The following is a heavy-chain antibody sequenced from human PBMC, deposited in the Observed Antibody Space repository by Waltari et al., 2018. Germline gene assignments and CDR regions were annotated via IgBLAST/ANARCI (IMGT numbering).Heavy chain of an antibody. V-gene: IGHV4-38-2*01. D-gene: IGHD3-10*01. J-gene: IGHJ1*01. CDR2: IYHRGSS. CDR1: GYYISSGYY. Sequence: QVQLQESGPGLVKPSETLSLTCAVSGYYISSGYYWGWIRQPPGKGLEWIGSIYHRGSSYYDPSRKSRVTRSVDTAKYQFVLKLGSVTAADTARYYCARGGRVAGIRVRHGGQGTLVTVSS. CDR3: ARGGRVAGIRVRH.